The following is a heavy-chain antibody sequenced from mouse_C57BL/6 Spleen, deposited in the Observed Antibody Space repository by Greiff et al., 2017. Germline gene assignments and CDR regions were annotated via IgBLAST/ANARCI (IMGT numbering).Heavy chain of an antibody. CDR1: GFSFNTYA. D-gene: IGHD2-5*01. V-gene: IGHV10-1*01. CDR2: IRSKSNNYAT. Sequence: VQLKESGGGLVQPKGSLKLSCAASGFSFNTYAMNWVRQAPGKGLEWVARIRSKSNNYATYYADSVKDRFTISRDDSESMLYLQMNNLKTEDTAMYYCVREYSNPWYFDVWGTGTTVTVSS. J-gene: IGHJ1*03. CDR3: VREYSNPWYFDV.